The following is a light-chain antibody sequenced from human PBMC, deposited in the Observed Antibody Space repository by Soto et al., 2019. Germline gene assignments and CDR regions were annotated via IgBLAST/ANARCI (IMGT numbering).Light chain of an antibody. CDR1: QNIGAY. V-gene: IGKV3-11*01. J-gene: IGKJ4*01. Sequence: EIVLTQSPATLSLSPGDRATLSCRASQNIGAYLAWYQQKPGQAPRLLVFDASYRATGIPARFSASGSGTDFTLTITSLEPEESAVYYCQQRSIWPTFGGGTRVELK. CDR2: DAS. CDR3: QQRSIWPT.